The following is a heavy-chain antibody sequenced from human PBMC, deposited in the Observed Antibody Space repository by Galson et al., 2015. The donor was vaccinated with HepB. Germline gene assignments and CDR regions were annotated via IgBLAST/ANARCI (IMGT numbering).Heavy chain of an antibody. CDR1: GFTFSDYY. J-gene: IGHJ6*02. Sequence: SLRLSCAASGFTFSDYYMSWIRQAPGKGLEWVSYISGSSTHTNYADSVKGRFTISRDNAKNSLYLQMNSLRAEDTAVYYCARGQGGSSSQYYYYYYGMDVWGQGTTVTVSS. CDR2: ISGSSTHT. D-gene: IGHD6-6*01. V-gene: IGHV3-11*06. CDR3: ARGQGGSSSQYYYYYYGMDV.